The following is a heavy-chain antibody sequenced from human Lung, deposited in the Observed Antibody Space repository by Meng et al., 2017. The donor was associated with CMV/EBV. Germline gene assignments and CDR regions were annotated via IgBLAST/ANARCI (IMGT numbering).Heavy chain of an antibody. J-gene: IGHJ6*02. D-gene: IGHD2-2*01. Sequence: SVKVSCKASGGTSSSYVISWVRQAPGQGLEWMGGTIPILGRANYGQKFQARVTITADKSTSTAHMELSSLRSEDTAVYYCARSRVLSSSPSRPPTYGMDVWGQGTTVTVSS. CDR2: TIPILGRA. CDR1: GGTSSSYV. V-gene: IGHV1-69*10. CDR3: ARSRVLSSSPSRPPTYGMDV.